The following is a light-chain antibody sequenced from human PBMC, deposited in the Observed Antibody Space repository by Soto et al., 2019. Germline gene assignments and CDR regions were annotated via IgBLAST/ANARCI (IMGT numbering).Light chain of an antibody. J-gene: IGKJ5*01. CDR1: QSVSSTY. Sequence: EIVLTQSPGTLSLSPGDGATLSCRASQSVSSTYLAWYQQKPGQAPRLLIYGASNRATGIPDRFRGSGSGTDFTLTISRLEPEAFAVYYCQQYGGSMTFGQGTRLEIE. V-gene: IGKV3-20*01. CDR2: GAS. CDR3: QQYGGSMT.